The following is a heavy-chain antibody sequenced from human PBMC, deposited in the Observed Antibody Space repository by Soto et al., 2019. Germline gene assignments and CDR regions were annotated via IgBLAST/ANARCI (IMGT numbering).Heavy chain of an antibody. D-gene: IGHD4-4*01. V-gene: IGHV4-61*01. CDR2: IYYSGST. J-gene: IGHJ5*02. Sequence: SETLSLTCTVSGCSVTSVSYSWSWIRQPPGKGLEWIGYIYYSGSTNYNPSLKSRVSMSLDTSKNQFSLKLISVTAADTAVYYCARADDYKSSWFDPWGQGTLVTVS. CDR3: ARADDYKSSWFDP. CDR1: GCSVTSVSYS.